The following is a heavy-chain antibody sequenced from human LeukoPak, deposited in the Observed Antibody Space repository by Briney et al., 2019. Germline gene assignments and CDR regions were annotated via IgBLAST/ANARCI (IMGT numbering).Heavy chain of an antibody. CDR1: GGSIRSGDYY. CDR3: STRDY. Sequence: PSETLSLTCTVSGGSIRSGDYYWSWIRQPPGKGLEWIGYIYHTGITYYNPSLKSRVTISGDTSKNQFSLKLSSVTAADTAVYYCSTRDYWGQGTLVTVSS. D-gene: IGHD2-2*01. J-gene: IGHJ4*02. V-gene: IGHV4-30-4*01. CDR2: IYHTGIT.